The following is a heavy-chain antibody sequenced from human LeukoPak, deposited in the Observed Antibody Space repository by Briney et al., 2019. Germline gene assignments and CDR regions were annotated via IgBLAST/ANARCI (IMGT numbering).Heavy chain of an antibody. D-gene: IGHD6-13*01. J-gene: IGHJ4*02. CDR1: GGSISSYH. CDR3: ARALRAAGYTPLGY. V-gene: IGHV4-59*08. CDR2: IYYSGST. Sequence: MSSETLSLTCTVSGGSISSYHWSWIRQPPGKGLEWIGYIYYSGSTNYNPSLKSRVTISVDTSKNQLCLKLSSVTAADTAVYYCARALRAAGYTPLGYWGQGTLVTVSS.